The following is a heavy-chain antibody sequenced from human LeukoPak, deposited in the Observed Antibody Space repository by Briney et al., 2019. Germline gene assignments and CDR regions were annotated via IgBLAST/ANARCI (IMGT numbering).Heavy chain of an antibody. J-gene: IGHJ6*02. D-gene: IGHD3-10*01. Sequence: ASVKVSCKASGYTFTSYYMHWVRQAPGQGLEWMGIINPSGGSTSYAQKFQGRVTITRDMSTSTAYMELSSLRSEDTAVYYCAGVLLPRDYYYGMDVWGQGTTVTVSS. CDR1: GYTFTSYY. CDR2: INPSGGST. V-gene: IGHV1-46*01. CDR3: AGVLLPRDYYYGMDV.